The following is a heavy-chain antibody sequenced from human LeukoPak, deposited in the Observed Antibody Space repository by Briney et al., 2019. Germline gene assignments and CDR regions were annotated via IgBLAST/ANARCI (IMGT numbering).Heavy chain of an antibody. CDR3: ANTVWWALLGYFDY. V-gene: IGHV3-23*01. Sequence: GGSLRLSCAASGFTFSVSAIYWVRQAPGKGLEWVSAISGGGGSTYYADSVKGRFTISRDNSKNTLYLQMNSLRAEDTAVYYCANTVWWALLGYFDYWGQGTLVTVSS. J-gene: IGHJ4*02. CDR1: GFTFSVSA. D-gene: IGHD1-26*01. CDR2: ISGGGGST.